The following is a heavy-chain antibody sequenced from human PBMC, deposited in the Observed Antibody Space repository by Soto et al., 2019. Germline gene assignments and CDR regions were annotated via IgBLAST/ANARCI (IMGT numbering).Heavy chain of an antibody. V-gene: IGHV2-5*02. Sequence: QITLKESGPTLVKPTQTLTLTCTFSGFSLSTSGVGVGWIRQPPGKALEWLAVIYWDDSYHYSPPLKSRLTIPKDTSTHQLVLTITNMDPVDTATYYCAHKGYCDYPLDYWGQGTLVTVSS. CDR1: GFSLSTSGVG. J-gene: IGHJ4*02. CDR3: AHKGYCDYPLDY. CDR2: IYWDDSY. D-gene: IGHD4-17*01.